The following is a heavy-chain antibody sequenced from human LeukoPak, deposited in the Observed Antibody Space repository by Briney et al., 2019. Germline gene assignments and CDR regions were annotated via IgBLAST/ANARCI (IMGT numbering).Heavy chain of an antibody. J-gene: IGHJ4*02. Sequence: PGGSLRLSCAVSTFYFTDYAMSWARQAPGKGLEWLSAVSGNGDTKDYADSVKGRFTISRDNSKNTLYLQMNSLRAEDTAVYYCAKVRNWGVIVIPHFDYWGQGTLVTVSS. CDR2: VSGNGDTK. D-gene: IGHD3-16*02. CDR1: TFYFTDYA. CDR3: AKVRNWGVIVIPHFDY. V-gene: IGHV3-23*01.